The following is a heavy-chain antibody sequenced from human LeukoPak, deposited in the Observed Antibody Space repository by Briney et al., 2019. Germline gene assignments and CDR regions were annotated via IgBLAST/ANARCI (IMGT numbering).Heavy chain of an antibody. CDR3: ARVWGYYGSGSYSYFDY. V-gene: IGHV3-53*01. Sequence: GGSLRLSCAASGFTVSRNYMSWVRQAPGKGLECVSVIYSGGSTYYADSVKGRFTISRDNSKNTLYLQMNSLRAEDTAVYYCARVWGYYGSGSYSYFDYWGQATLITVSS. CDR1: GFTVSRNY. CDR2: IYSGGST. J-gene: IGHJ4*02. D-gene: IGHD3-10*01.